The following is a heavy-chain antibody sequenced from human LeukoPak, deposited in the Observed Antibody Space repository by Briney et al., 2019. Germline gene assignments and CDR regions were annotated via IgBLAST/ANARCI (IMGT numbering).Heavy chain of an antibody. D-gene: IGHD3-22*01. CDR3: ARETSGYYYKSYFDY. J-gene: IGHJ4*02. Sequence: GRSTISRDNAKNSLYLQMNSLRVEDTAVYYCARETSGYYYKSYFDYWGQGTLVTVSS. V-gene: IGHV3-11*06.